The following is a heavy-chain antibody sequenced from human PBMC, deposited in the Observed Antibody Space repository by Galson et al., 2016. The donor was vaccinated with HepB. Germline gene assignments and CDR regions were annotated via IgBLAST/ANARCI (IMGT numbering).Heavy chain of an antibody. J-gene: IGHJ4*02. V-gene: IGHV1-46*01. Sequence: SVKVSCKASEYTFISYHMHWVRQARGQGLEWMGIINPSGGSTSYAQKFQGRVTMTRDTSTSTVYMELSSLRSEDTAVYYCARLGRAMATTSPGPLYYFDYWGQGTLVTVSS. CDR3: ARLGRAMATTSPGPLYYFDY. CDR2: INPSGGST. D-gene: IGHD5-24*01. CDR1: EYTFISYH.